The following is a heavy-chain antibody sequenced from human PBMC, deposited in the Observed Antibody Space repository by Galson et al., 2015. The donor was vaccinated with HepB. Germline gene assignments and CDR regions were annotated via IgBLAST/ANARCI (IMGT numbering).Heavy chain of an antibody. Sequence: SLRLSCAASGLTFSSYGIHWVRQAPGKGLEWVAVISYDGNDKYYANSVKGRFTISRDNSKNTLYLQMDSLRPEDTAVYFCAKEGAAGSIYYYYGMDVWGQGTTVTVSS. J-gene: IGHJ6*02. CDR1: GLTFSSYG. CDR2: ISYDGNDK. V-gene: IGHV3-30*18. CDR3: AKEGAAGSIYYYYGMDV. D-gene: IGHD6-13*01.